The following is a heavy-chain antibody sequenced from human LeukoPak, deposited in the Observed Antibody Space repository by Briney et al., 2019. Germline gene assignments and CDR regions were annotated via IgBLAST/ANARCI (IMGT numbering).Heavy chain of an antibody. J-gene: IGHJ6*03. Sequence: GASVKVSCKXSGYTFTSYGISWVRQSPGQGLERMGWISAYNGNTNYAQKFQGRVTITADKSTSTAYMELSSLRSEDTAVYYCARDPDNPGATSPYYYYYYMDVWGKGTTVTVSS. CDR3: ARDPDNPGATSPYYYYYYMDV. CDR1: GYTFTSYG. D-gene: IGHD1-26*01. CDR2: ISAYNGNT. V-gene: IGHV1-18*01.